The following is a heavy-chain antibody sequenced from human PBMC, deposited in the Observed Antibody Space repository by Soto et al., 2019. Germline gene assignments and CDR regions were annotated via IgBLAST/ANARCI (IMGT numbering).Heavy chain of an antibody. D-gene: IGHD6-13*01. Sequence: SETLSVTCTVSGGSISSGDYYWSWIRQPPGKGLEWIGYIYYSGSTYYSPSLKSRVTISVDTSKNQFSLKLSSVTAADTAVYYCARAKAAAGTTYYYYYGMDVWGQGTTVTVSS. CDR3: ARAKAAAGTTYYYYYGMDV. J-gene: IGHJ6*02. V-gene: IGHV4-30-4*01. CDR1: GGSISSGDYY. CDR2: IYYSGST.